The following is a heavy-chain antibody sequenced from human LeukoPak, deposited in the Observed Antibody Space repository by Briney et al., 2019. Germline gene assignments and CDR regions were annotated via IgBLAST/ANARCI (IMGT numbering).Heavy chain of an antibody. CDR2: ISSSNSYI. CDR3: AKGASSGWLLYWFDP. CDR1: GFTFSSYS. V-gene: IGHV3-21*04. Sequence: GGSLRLSCAASGFTFSSYSMNWVRQAPGKGLEWVSSISSSNSYIYYADSVKGRFTISRDNAKNTLYLQINSLRAEDTAIYYCAKGASSGWLLYWFDPWGQGTLVTVSS. J-gene: IGHJ5*02. D-gene: IGHD6-19*01.